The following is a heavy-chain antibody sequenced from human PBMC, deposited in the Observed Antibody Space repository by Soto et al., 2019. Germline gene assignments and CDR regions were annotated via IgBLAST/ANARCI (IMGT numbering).Heavy chain of an antibody. CDR1: GGSISSCGYY. D-gene: IGHD4-4*01. J-gene: IGHJ3*02. CDR3: ARVGNYVPIDI. V-gene: IGHV4-31*03. CDR2: IYYSGST. Sequence: KPSETLSLTCTVSGGSISSCGYYWSWIRQHPGKGLEWIGYIYYSGSTYYNPSLKSRVTISVDTSKNQFSLKLSSVTAADTAVYYCARVGNYVPIDIWGQGTMVTVSS.